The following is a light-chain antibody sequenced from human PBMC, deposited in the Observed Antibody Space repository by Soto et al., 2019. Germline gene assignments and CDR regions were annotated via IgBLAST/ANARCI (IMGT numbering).Light chain of an antibody. CDR1: SSNIGAGYD. CDR2: DNS. Sequence: QSVLTQPPSVSGAPGQRVTISCTGSSSNIGAGYDVHWYQLLPGTAPKLLIYDNSNRPSGVPDRFSGSKSGTSASLAITGLQAEDEADYSCQSYDTSLGGSGVFGTGTKLTVL. J-gene: IGLJ1*01. CDR3: QSYDTSLGGSGV. V-gene: IGLV1-40*01.